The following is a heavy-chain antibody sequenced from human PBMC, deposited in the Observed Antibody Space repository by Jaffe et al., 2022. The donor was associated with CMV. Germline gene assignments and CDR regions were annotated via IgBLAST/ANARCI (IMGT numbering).Heavy chain of an antibody. CDR3: AREVMGVAVAGTGFDY. J-gene: IGHJ4*02. V-gene: IGHV1-3*01. CDR1: GYTFTSYA. CDR2: INAGNGNT. Sequence: QVQLVQSGAEVKKPGASVKVSCKASGYTFTSYAMHWVRQAPGQRLEWMGWINAGNGNTKYSQKFQGRVTITRDTSASTAYMELSSLRSEDTAVYYCAREVMGVAVAGTGFDYWGQGTLVTVSS. D-gene: IGHD6-19*01.